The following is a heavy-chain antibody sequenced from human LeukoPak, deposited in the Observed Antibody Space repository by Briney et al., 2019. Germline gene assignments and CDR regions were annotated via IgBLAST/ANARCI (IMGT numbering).Heavy chain of an antibody. CDR3: ARDGSYKLDY. J-gene: IGHJ4*02. CDR2: IKSDGTA. V-gene: IGHV3-74*01. Sequence: GXSLRLSCAASGLIFSSAWMHWVRQTPGKGLVWISRIKSDGTATYADSVRGRFTISRDNAKNTLYLQMNNLRADDTGIYYCARDGSYKLDYWGQGALVTVSS. CDR1: GLIFSSAW. D-gene: IGHD1-26*01.